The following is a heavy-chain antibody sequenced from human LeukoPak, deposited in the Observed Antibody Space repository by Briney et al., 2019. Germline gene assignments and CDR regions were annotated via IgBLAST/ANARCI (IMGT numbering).Heavy chain of an antibody. V-gene: IGHV3-33*01. CDR2: IWYDGSNK. CDR3: ARGRGYCSSTSCPAPYYYYGMDV. Sequence: GGSLRLSCAASGFTFSSYGMHWVRQAPGKGLEWLAVIWYDGSNKYYADSVKGRFTISRDNSKNTLYLQMNSLRAEDTAVYYCARGRGYCSSTSCPAPYYYYGMDVWGQGTTVTVSS. J-gene: IGHJ6*02. D-gene: IGHD2-2*01. CDR1: GFTFSSYG.